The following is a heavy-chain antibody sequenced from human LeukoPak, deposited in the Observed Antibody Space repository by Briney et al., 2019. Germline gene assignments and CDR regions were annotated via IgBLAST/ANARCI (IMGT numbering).Heavy chain of an antibody. V-gene: IGHV3-30-3*01. D-gene: IGHD4-23*01. CDR3: ARDRGTTVVTGIDY. CDR1: GFTFNTYP. Sequence: GGSLRLSCAASGFTFNTYPMNWVRQAPGKGLEWVAVISYDGSNKYYADSVKGRFTISRDNSKNTLYLQMNSLRAEDTAVYHCARDRGTTVVTGIDYWGQGTLVTVSS. J-gene: IGHJ4*02. CDR2: ISYDGSNK.